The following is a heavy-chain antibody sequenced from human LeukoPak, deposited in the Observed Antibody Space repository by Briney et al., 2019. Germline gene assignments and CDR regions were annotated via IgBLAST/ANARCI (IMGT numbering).Heavy chain of an antibody. Sequence: SETLSLTCTVSGGSITSHYWSWIRQPAGKGLEWIGRIYTSGSTNYNPSLKSRVTMSVDTSKNQFSLKLSSVTAADTAVYYCAREGPSSSWYGQQHWYYYMDVWGKGTTVTVSS. CDR3: AREGPSSSWYGQQHWYYYMDV. CDR1: GGSITSHY. CDR2: IYTSGST. J-gene: IGHJ6*03. V-gene: IGHV4-4*07. D-gene: IGHD6-13*01.